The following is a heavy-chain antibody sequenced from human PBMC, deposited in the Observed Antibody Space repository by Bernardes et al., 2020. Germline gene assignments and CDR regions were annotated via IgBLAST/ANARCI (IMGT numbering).Heavy chain of an antibody. CDR2: MNPNSGNT. Sequence: SFPASGYTFTSYDINWVRQATGQGLEWMGWMNPNSGNTGYAQKFQGRVTMTRNTSISTAYMELSSLRSEDTAVYYCARGRTPKGYCSSTSCYADWFDPWGQGTLVTVSS. D-gene: IGHD2-2*01. CDR1: GYTFTSYD. V-gene: IGHV1-8*01. CDR3: ARGRTPKGYCSSTSCYADWFDP. J-gene: IGHJ5*02.